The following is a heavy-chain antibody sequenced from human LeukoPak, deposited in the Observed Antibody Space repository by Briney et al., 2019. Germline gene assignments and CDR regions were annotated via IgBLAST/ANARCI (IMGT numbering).Heavy chain of an antibody. CDR2: ISGSGGNT. D-gene: IGHD1-26*01. CDR1: GSTFSSYN. V-gene: IGHV3-23*01. CDR3: APPSVTYYDL. J-gene: IGHJ5*02. Sequence: GSLRLSCAASGSTFSSYNMNWVRQAPGKGLEWVSTISGSGGNTYYADSVKGRFTISRDNSKNTLYLQMNSLRAEVMSVYYCAPPSVTYYDLWGQGTLVTVSS.